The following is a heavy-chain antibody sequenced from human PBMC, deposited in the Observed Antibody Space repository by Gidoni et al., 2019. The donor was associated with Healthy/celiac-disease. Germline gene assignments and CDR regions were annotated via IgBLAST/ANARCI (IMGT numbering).Heavy chain of an antibody. CDR1: GFSLSTSGMC. J-gene: IGHJ4*02. Sequence: QVTLRESGPALVKPTQTLTLTCTFSGFSLSTSGMCVSWIRQPPGKALEWLARIDWDDDKYYSTSLKTRLTISKDTSKNQVVLTMTNMDPVDTATYYCARATNYYDSSGYYFGFDYWGQGTLVTVSS. CDR2: IDWDDDK. D-gene: IGHD3-22*01. V-gene: IGHV2-70*15. CDR3: ARATNYYDSSGYYFGFDY.